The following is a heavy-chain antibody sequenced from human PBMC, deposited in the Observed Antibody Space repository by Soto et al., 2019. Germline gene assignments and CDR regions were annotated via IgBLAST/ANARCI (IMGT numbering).Heavy chain of an antibody. J-gene: IGHJ5*02. CDR1: AFSLTTTAVG. D-gene: IGHD3-3*01. Sequence: QITWKESGPTLVKPTQTLTLTCTSSAFSLTTTAVGVGWIRQPPGKALDWLALIGWDDDKRYSPSLKSRLPITKHTSKNEVAITMTNMEPGYTASYYCAHANPHKVLGVGVSGRFDAWGQGTLVTVSS. V-gene: IGHV2-5*02. CDR2: IGWDDDK. CDR3: AHANPHKVLGVGVSGRFDA.